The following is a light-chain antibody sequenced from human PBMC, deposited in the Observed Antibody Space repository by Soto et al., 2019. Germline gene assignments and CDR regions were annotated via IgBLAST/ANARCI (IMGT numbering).Light chain of an antibody. CDR2: AAS. CDR1: QSVYSSY. V-gene: IGKV3-20*01. J-gene: IGKJ3*01. Sequence: EIVLTQSPRTLSLSPGERATLSCRASQSVYSSYLAWYQQKPGQAPRLLIYAASRRATGIPDRFSGSGSGTDFTLTISRLEPEDSAVYYCQQYGRSPRVLFTFGPGTKVDIK. CDR3: QQYGRSPRVLFT.